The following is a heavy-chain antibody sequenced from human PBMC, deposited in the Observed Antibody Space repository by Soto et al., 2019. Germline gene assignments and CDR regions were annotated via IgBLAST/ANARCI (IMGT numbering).Heavy chain of an antibody. Sequence: EASVKVSCKASGGTFSSYAISWVRQAPGQGLEWMGGIIPIFGTANYAQKFQGRVTITADESASTAYMELSSLRSEDTAVYYCASYGSGSSPYYYFDYWGQGTLVTVSS. CDR2: IIPIFGTA. CDR1: GGTFSSYA. J-gene: IGHJ4*02. D-gene: IGHD3-10*01. CDR3: ASYGSGSSPYYYFDY. V-gene: IGHV1-69*13.